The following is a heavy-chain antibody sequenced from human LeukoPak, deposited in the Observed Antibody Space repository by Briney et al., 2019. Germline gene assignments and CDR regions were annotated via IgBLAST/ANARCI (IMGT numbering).Heavy chain of an antibody. CDR2: ISSSSSYI. CDR3: ARSRYDSSGYYGIIGN. CDR1: GFTFSSYT. J-gene: IGHJ4*02. V-gene: IGHV3-21*01. Sequence: PGGSLRLSCETSGFTFSSYTINWVRQAPGKGLEWVSCISSSSSYIYYADSVKGRFTISRDNAKKSLYLQMNSLRAEDTAVYYCARSRYDSSGYYGIIGNWGQGTLVTVSS. D-gene: IGHD3-22*01.